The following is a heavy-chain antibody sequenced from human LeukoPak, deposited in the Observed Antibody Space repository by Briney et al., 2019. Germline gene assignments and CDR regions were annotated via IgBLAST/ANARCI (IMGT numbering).Heavy chain of an antibody. D-gene: IGHD6-13*01. CDR1: GGSISSYY. J-gene: IGHJ5*02. CDR3: ARAYSSSWYFNWFDP. V-gene: IGHV4-59*08. CDR2: IYYSGST. Sequence: PSETLSLTCTVSGGSISSYYWSWIRQPPGKGLEWIGYIYYSGSTNYNPSLKSRVTISVDTSKNQFSLKLSSVTAADTAVYYCARAYSSSWYFNWFDPWGQGTLVTVSS.